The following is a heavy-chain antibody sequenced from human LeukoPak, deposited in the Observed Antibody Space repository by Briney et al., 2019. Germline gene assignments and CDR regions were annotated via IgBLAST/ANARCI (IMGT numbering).Heavy chain of an antibody. V-gene: IGHV1-2*02. J-gene: IGHJ6*03. CDR3: ARDTAIGNYYYMDV. Sequence: ASVKVSCKASGYTFTGYYMHWVRQAPGQGLEWMGWINPNSGGTNYAQKFQGRVTMTRDTSTSTVYMELSSLRSEDTAVYYCARDTAIGNYYYMDVWGKGTTVTISS. CDR2: INPNSGGT. D-gene: IGHD5-18*01. CDR1: GYTFTGYY.